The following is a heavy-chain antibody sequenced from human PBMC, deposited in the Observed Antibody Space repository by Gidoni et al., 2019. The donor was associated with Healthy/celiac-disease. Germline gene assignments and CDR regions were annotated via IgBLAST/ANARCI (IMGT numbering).Heavy chain of an antibody. V-gene: IGHV3-23*01. Sequence: EVQLLESGGGLVQPGGSLRLSCAASGFTFSSYAMSWVRQAPGKGLEWVSAISGSGGSTYYADSVKGRFTISRDNSKNTLYLQMNSLRAEDTAVYYCAKRGYYDSSGYPSNWYFDLWGRGTLVTVSS. CDR2: ISGSGGST. CDR3: AKRGYYDSSGYPSNWYFDL. CDR1: GFTFSSYA. J-gene: IGHJ2*01. D-gene: IGHD3-22*01.